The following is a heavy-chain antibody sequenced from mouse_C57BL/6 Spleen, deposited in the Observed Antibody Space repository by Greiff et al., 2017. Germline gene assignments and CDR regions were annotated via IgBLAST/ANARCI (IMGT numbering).Heavy chain of an antibody. J-gene: IGHJ4*01. Sequence: EVKVVESGGGLVKPGGSLKLSCAASGFTFSSYAMSWVRQTPEKRLEWVATISDGGSYTYYPDNVKGRFTISRDNAKNNLYLQMSHLKSVDTAMYYCARSYDPYYYAMDYWGQGTSVTVSS. V-gene: IGHV5-4*03. CDR3: ARSYDPYYYAMDY. D-gene: IGHD2-3*01. CDR1: GFTFSSYA. CDR2: ISDGGSYT.